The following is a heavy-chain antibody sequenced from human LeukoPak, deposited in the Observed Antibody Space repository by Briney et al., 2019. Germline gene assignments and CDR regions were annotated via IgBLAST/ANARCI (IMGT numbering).Heavy chain of an antibody. CDR3: ATGEAATTTGYLDY. V-gene: IGHV1-46*01. CDR2: IKPNGGST. CDR1: RHTFSGYY. Sequence: AAVKLSCTTSRHTFSGYYLHLVGEALGPPLEWIGIIKPNGGSTTYSRKFQDRIILTRDTATYTIYMDLSNLGSEDTAIYYCATGEAATTTGYLDYWGQGAVVTVSS. D-gene: IGHD4-17*01. J-gene: IGHJ4*02.